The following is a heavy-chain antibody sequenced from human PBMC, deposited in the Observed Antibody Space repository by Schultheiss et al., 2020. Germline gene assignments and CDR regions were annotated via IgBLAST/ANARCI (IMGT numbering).Heavy chain of an antibody. CDR1: GDSVSSNSAA. D-gene: IGHD6-19*01. Sequence: SQTLSLTCAISGDSVSSNSAAWNWIRQSPSRGLEWLGRTYYRSKWYSNYAVSVKSRIIINPDTSKNQFSLQLSSVTPEDTAVYYCAREVAVPTESQGDWFDPWGRGTLVTV. CDR3: AREVAVPTESQGDWFDP. J-gene: IGHJ5*02. CDR2: TYYRSKWYS. V-gene: IGHV6-1*01.